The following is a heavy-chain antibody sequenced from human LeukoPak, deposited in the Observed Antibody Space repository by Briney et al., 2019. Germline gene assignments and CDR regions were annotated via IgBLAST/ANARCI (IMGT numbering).Heavy chain of an antibody. Sequence: TSETLSLTCTVSGGSISSYYWSWIRQPAGKELEWIGRIYGSGNTNYNPSLKSRVTISLDTSKNQFSLKLTSVTVADTAVYYCARDHSNHWGQGTLVTVSS. J-gene: IGHJ5*02. V-gene: IGHV4-4*07. CDR2: IYGSGNT. D-gene: IGHD4-11*01. CDR3: ARDHSNH. CDR1: GGSISSYY.